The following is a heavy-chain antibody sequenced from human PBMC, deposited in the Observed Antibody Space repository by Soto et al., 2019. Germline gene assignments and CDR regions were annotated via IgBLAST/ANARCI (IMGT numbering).Heavy chain of an antibody. CDR3: ATDRIAAVRGNYYYGMDV. V-gene: IGHV3-30*03. J-gene: IGHJ6*02. D-gene: IGHD6-13*01. CDR2: ISYDGSNK. Sequence: GGSLRLSCAAAGFTFSSYGMHWVRQAPGKGLEWVAVISYDGSNKYYADSVKGRFTICRDNSKNTLYLQMNSLRAEDTAVYYCATDRIAAVRGNYYYGMDVWAQGPTVTVSS. CDR1: GFTFSSYG.